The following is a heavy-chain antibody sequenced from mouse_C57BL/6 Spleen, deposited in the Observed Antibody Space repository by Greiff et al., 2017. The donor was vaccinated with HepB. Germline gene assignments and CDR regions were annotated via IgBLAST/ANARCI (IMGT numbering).Heavy chain of an antibody. Sequence: QVQLQQSGAELVRPGTSVQMSCTASGYTFTNYWIGWAKQRPGHGLEWIGGIYPGDGYTNYNEKFKGKATLTADKSSSTAYMQFSSLTSEDSAIYYCARSRDPPFDYWGQGTALTVSS. J-gene: IGHJ2*01. CDR2: IYPGDGYT. CDR3: ARSRDPPFDY. CDR1: GYTFTNYW. V-gene: IGHV1-63*01.